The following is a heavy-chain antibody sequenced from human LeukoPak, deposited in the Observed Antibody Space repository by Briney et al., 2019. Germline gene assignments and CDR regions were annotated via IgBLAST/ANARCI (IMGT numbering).Heavy chain of an antibody. CDR3: ASHSSSWYARRAFDI. CDR1: GGSISSSSYY. V-gene: IGHV4-39*07. D-gene: IGHD6-13*01. Sequence: SETLSLTCTVSGGSISSSSYYWGWIRQPPGKGLEWIGSIYYRGSTYYNPSLKSRVTISVDTSKNQFSLKLSSVTAADTAVYYCASHSSSWYARRAFDIWGQGTMVTVSS. J-gene: IGHJ3*02. CDR2: IYYRGST.